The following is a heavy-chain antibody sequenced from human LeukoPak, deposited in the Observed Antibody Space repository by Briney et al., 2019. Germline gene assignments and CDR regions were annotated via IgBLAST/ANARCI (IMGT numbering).Heavy chain of an antibody. CDR1: GYTFTGYY. CDR2: ISAYNGNT. J-gene: IGHJ4*02. V-gene: IGHV1-18*04. Sequence: GASVKVSCKASGYTFTGYYMHWVRQAPGQGLEWMGWISAYNGNTNYAQKLQGRVTMTTDTSTSTAYMELRSLRSDDTAVYYCARVYRDSSGYYYVRADYWGQGTLVTVSS. CDR3: ARVYRDSSGYYYVRADY. D-gene: IGHD3-22*01.